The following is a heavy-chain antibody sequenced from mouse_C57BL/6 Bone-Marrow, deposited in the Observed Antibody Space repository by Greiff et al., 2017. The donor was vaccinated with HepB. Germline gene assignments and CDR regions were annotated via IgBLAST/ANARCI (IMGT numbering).Heavy chain of an antibody. Sequence: DVKLVESGEGLVKPGGSLKLSCAASGFTFSSYAMSWVRQTPEKRLEWVAYISSGGDYSYYADTVKGRFTISRDNARNTLYQQMSSLKSEDAAMCYCTRDEILREGFAYWGQGTLVTVSA. CDR3: TRDEILREGFAY. J-gene: IGHJ3*01. V-gene: IGHV5-9-1*02. CDR1: GFTFSSYA. D-gene: IGHD1-1*01. CDR2: ISSGGDYS.